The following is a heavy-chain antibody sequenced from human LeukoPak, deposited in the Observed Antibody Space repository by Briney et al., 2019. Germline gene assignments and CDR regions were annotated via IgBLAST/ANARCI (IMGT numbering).Heavy chain of an antibody. CDR1: VGTFSSYA. CDR3: ARAPPRQPTIVVVPAAAMDYYGMDV. Sequence: ASVKVSCKASVGTFSSYAISWVRQAPGQGLEWMGGIIPIFGTANYAQKFQGRVTITADESTSTAYMELSSLRSEDTAVYYCARAPPRQPTIVVVPAAAMDYYGMDVWGQGTTVTVSS. D-gene: IGHD2-2*01. CDR2: IIPIFGTA. V-gene: IGHV1-69*13. J-gene: IGHJ6*02.